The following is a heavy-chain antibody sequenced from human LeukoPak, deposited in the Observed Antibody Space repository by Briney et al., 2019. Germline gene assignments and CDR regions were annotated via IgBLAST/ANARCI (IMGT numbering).Heavy chain of an antibody. Sequence: PSQTLSLTCAVSGGSISSGGYSWSWIRQPPGTGLEWIGNIYHSGNTYYNPSLKSRVTISVDRSKNQFSLKLSSVTAADTAVYYCARDSWHYGMDVWGQGTTVTVSS. CDR2: IYHSGNT. V-gene: IGHV4-30-2*01. J-gene: IGHJ6*02. CDR1: GGSISSGGYS. CDR3: ARDSWHYGMDV.